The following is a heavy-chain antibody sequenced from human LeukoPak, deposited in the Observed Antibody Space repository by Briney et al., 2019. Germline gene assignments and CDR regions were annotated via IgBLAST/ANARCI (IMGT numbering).Heavy chain of an antibody. Sequence: GGSLRLSCAASGFTFSDYEMNWVRQAPGKGLEWVSLITSSSSYIDYADSVKGRFTISRDNAKNSLYLQMTSLRAEDTAVYYCARAPTIFGVVYYMDVWGKGTTVTVSS. CDR1: GFTFSDYE. V-gene: IGHV3-21*01. D-gene: IGHD3-3*01. CDR2: ITSSSSYI. J-gene: IGHJ6*03. CDR3: ARAPTIFGVVYYMDV.